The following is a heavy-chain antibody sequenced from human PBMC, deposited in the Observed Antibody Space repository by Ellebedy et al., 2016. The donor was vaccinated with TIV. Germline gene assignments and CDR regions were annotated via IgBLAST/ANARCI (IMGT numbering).Heavy chain of an antibody. J-gene: IGHJ2*01. CDR3: GKEGAFGNWYFDL. CDR1: GFTFSSYG. CDR2: IADHGTVH. D-gene: IGHD3-3*01. V-gene: IGHV3-30*18. Sequence: GESLKISCAASGFTFSSYGMHWVRQVPGKGPEWVAVIADHGTVHYYSDSVKGRFTISRDHSKNALWLQMNRLRFEDTAVYFCGKEGAFGNWYFDLWGHGTLVTVSS.